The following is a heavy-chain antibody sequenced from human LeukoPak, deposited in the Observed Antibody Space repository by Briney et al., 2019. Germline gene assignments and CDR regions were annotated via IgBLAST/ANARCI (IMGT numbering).Heavy chain of an antibody. CDR2: ISSSSSTI. D-gene: IGHD2-2*01. CDR1: GFTFSSYS. V-gene: IGHV3-48*04. Sequence: GGSLRLSCAASGFTFSSYSMNWVRQAPGKGLEWVSYISSSSSTIYYADSVKGRFTISRDYAKNSLYLQMNSLRAEDTAVYYCARAPSTYCSSTSCYGYAFDIWGQGTMVTVSS. CDR3: ARAPSTYCSSTSCYGYAFDI. J-gene: IGHJ3*02.